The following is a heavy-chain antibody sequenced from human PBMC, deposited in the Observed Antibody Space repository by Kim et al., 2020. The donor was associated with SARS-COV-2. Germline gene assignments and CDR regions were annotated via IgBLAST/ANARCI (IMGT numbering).Heavy chain of an antibody. J-gene: IGHJ3*02. CDR1: GFTFSSYS. D-gene: IGHD3-22*01. CDR2: ISSSSSYI. V-gene: IGHV3-21*01. Sequence: GGSLRLSCAASGFTFSSYSMNWVRQAPGKGLEWVSSISSSSSYIYYADSVKGRFTISRDNAKNSLYLQMNSLRAEDTAVYYCARDLDYYDSSGPPLVDIWGQGTMVTVSS. CDR3: ARDLDYYDSSGPPLVDI.